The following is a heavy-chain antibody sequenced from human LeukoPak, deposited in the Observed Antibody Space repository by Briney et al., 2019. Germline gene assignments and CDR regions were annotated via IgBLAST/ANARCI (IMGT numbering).Heavy chain of an antibody. D-gene: IGHD1-26*01. V-gene: IGHV3-53*01. CDR1: GFSVTSNY. CDR2: FYSGGRP. CDR3: ARRRSGSLDDAFDI. J-gene: IGHJ3*02. Sequence: PGGSLRLSCAASGFSVTSNYMTWVRQAPGKGLDWISIFYSGGRPHYADSMKGRFIISRDNSKNTLYLQMNSLRTEDTAVYYCARRRSGSLDDAFDIWGRGTLVTVSS.